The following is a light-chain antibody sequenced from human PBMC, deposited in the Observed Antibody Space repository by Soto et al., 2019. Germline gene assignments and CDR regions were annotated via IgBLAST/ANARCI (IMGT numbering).Light chain of an antibody. CDR3: CSYAGSSTWV. CDR2: EDT. V-gene: IGLV2-23*01. CDR1: SSDVGSYNL. Sequence: QSALTQPASVSGSPGQSITISCTGTSSDVGSYNLVSWYQHRPTKAPKLMIYEDTKRPSGLSSRFSGSTSGNTASLTISWLQAEDEADYYCCSYAGSSTWVFGGGTKLTVL. J-gene: IGLJ3*02.